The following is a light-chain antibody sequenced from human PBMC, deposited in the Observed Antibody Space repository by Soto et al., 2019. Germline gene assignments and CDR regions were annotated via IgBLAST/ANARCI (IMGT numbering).Light chain of an antibody. CDR1: QSVSSSY. Sequence: EIVLTQSPGTPSLSPGERATLSCRASQSVSSSYLAWYQQKPGQAPRLLIYGASSRATGIPGRFSGSGSGTDFTLTISRLEPEDFAVYYCQQYGSSPNTFGQGTRLEI. CDR2: GAS. J-gene: IGKJ5*01. CDR3: QQYGSSPNT. V-gene: IGKV3-20*01.